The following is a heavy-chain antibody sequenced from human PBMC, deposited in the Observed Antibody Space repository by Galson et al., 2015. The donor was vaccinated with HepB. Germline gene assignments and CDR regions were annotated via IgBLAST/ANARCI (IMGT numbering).Heavy chain of an antibody. CDR2: INHSGST. CDR1: GGSFSGYY. D-gene: IGHD2-15*01. J-gene: IGHJ6*02. V-gene: IGHV4-34*01. Sequence: SETLSPTCAVYGGSFSGYYWSWIRQPPGKGLEWIGEINHSGSTNYNPSLKSRVTISVDTPKNQFSLKLSSVTAADTAVYYCAGCCSGGSCYSGMDVWGQGTTVTVSS. CDR3: AGCCSGGSCYSGMDV.